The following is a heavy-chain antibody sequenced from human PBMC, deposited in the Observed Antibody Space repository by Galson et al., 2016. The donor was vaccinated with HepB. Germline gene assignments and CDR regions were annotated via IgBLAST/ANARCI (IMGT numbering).Heavy chain of an antibody. CDR1: GFTFSSFA. V-gene: IGHV3-23*01. Sequence: SLRLSCAASGFTFSSFAMRWVRQAPGKGLEWVSVISDSGASTFYADSVKGRFTISRDNSENTVYLEMNTLRAEDTAVYYCAQCGVLWGSVSYPNWFDPWGQGTLVTVSS. J-gene: IGHJ5*02. CDR3: AQCGVLWGSVSYPNWFDP. CDR2: ISDSGAST. D-gene: IGHD3-10*01.